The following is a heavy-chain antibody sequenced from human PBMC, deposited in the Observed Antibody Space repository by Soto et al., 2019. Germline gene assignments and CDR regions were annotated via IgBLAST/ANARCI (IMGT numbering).Heavy chain of an antibody. CDR2: SNLRGNT. CDR3: ARTHYSMDV. V-gene: IGHV4-34*01. CDR1: GGSFSDFH. J-gene: IGHJ6*03. Sequence: QVQLLQWGAGLLKPSETLSLTCAVYGGSFSDFHWSWIRQPPGKGLEWIAESNLRGNTNYNPSLKSRVTMSVDTSQNQFSLKMTSVTAADTAVYYCARTHYSMDVWDKGTTVTVSS.